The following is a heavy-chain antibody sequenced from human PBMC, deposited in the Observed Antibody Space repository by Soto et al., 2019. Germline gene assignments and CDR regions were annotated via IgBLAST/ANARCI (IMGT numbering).Heavy chain of an antibody. CDR2: ISTSNGDT. CDR1: GYTFTTYG. Sequence: QVQLVQSGAEVRKPGASVKVSCKASGYTFTTYGISWVRQAPGQGLEWMAWISTSNGDTHYAQKDQKRVSMTTDRFTSTAYMELRSLRSDDTAIYYCARDSAAHGPVFDYWGQGTLVTVST. V-gene: IGHV1-18*04. CDR3: ARDSAAHGPVFDY. J-gene: IGHJ4*02. D-gene: IGHD6-13*01.